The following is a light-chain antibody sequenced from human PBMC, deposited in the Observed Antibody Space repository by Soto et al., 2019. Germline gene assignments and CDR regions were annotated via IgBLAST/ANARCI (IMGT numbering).Light chain of an antibody. V-gene: IGKV3-20*01. J-gene: IGKJ1*01. Sequence: EIVLTQSPGTLSLSPGERATLSCRASQSVSSSYLAWYQQKPGQAPRLLIYGASSRATGIPDRFSGSGSGTDFTLTISRLDPDDFAVYYCQQYGSSPRTFGQGTKVEIK. CDR3: QQYGSSPRT. CDR1: QSVSSSY. CDR2: GAS.